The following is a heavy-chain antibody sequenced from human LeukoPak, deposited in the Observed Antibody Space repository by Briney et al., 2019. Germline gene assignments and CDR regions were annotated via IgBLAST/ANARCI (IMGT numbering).Heavy chain of an antibody. CDR3: ARDFPGYCSSTSCFGKNWFDP. Sequence: ASVKVSCKASGGTFSSYAISWVRQAPGQGLEWMGGIIPIFGTANYAQKFQGRVTITADESTSTAYMELSSLRSEDTAVYYCARDFPGYCSSTSCFGKNWFDPWGRGTLVTVSS. V-gene: IGHV1-69*01. J-gene: IGHJ5*02. CDR2: IIPIFGTA. D-gene: IGHD2-2*01. CDR1: GGTFSSYA.